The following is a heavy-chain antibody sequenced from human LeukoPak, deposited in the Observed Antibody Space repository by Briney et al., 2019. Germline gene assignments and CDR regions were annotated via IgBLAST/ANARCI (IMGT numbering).Heavy chain of an antibody. D-gene: IGHD4-17*01. J-gene: IGHJ2*01. V-gene: IGHV4-61*08. CDR2: IYYSGST. CDR1: GASISSSGYS. Sequence: SETLSLTCTVSGASISSSGYSWGWIRQPPGKGLEWIGPIYYSGSTNYNPSLKSRVTISVDTSKNQFSLKLSSVTAADTAVYYCAREGSGDQPRLYFDLWGRGTLVTVSS. CDR3: AREGSGDQPRLYFDL.